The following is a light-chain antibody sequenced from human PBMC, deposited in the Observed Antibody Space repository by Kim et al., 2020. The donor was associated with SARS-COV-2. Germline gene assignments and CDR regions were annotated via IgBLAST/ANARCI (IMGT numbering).Light chain of an antibody. CDR3: QVWDSSSGYV. CDR1: NIGRKS. CDR2: YDT. Sequence: VAPGKTARITCGGNNIGRKSVRWYQQKPGQAPVLAIYYDTDRPSGIPERFSGSNSGNTATLTISRVEAGDEADYYCQVWDSSSGYVFGTGTKVTVL. J-gene: IGLJ1*01. V-gene: IGLV3-21*04.